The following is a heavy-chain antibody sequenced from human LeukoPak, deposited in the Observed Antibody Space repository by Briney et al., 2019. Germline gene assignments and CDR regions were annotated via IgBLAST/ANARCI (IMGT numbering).Heavy chain of an antibody. D-gene: IGHD4-23*01. CDR3: APGFDGGNSATDVDF. Sequence: GGSLRLSCAASGFTFSDHYMDWVRQAPGKGLEWVGRIRNKVNGYTTEYAASVRGRFTISRDDSTNSLYLQMNSLKTEDMAVYYCAPGFDGGNSATDVDFWGQGTLVTVSS. CDR2: IRNKVNGYTT. J-gene: IGHJ4*02. V-gene: IGHV3-72*01. CDR1: GFTFSDHY.